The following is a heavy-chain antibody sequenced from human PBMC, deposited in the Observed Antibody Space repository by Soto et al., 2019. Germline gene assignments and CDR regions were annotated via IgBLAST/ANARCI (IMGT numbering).Heavy chain of an antibody. J-gene: IGHJ4*02. V-gene: IGHV5-51*01. CDR2: IYPGDSDT. CDR3: ARLSSAIAGAASFAY. D-gene: IGHD6-13*01. CDR1: GYRFTSYW. Sequence: GESLKISCKGSGYRFTSYWIGWVRQMPGKGLEWMGIIYPGDSDTKYRPSLQGQVTISADKSISTAYLQWSSLKASDTAMYYCARLSSAIAGAASFAYWGQGTLVTVSS.